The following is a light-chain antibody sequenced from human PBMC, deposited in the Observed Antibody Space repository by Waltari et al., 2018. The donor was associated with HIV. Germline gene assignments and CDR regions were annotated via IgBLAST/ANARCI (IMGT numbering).Light chain of an antibody. CDR3: QQFDYLMYT. CDR2: DAS. V-gene: IGKV1-33*01. J-gene: IGKJ2*01. CDR1: QDVSNY. Sequence: DIQLTQSPSSLSASVGDIVTITCQASQDVSNYLNWYQQKPGKAPKHLIYDASNLAAGVPSRFSGSGSGTDLTFTIISLQPEDIATYYCQQFDYLMYTFGQGTKLEIQ.